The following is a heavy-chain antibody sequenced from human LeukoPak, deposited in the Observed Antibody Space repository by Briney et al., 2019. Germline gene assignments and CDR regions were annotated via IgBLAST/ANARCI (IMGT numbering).Heavy chain of an antibody. Sequence: GRSLRLSCAPPVFTFSIYGIHWVRQAPGKGLEWVAVIWYEGSNKYYADSVKSRFTISGDNSKNTLYLQMNRLRAEDTAVDYCARDRSKLKAAGTTGVDYWGQGTLVTVSS. J-gene: IGHJ4*02. D-gene: IGHD6-13*01. V-gene: IGHV3-33*01. CDR2: IWYEGSNK. CDR3: ARDRSKLKAAGTTGVDY. CDR1: VFTFSIYG.